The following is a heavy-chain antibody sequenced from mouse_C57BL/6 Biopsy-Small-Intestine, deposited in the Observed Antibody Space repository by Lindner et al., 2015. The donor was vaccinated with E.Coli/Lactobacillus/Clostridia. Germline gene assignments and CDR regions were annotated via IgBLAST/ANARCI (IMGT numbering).Heavy chain of an antibody. D-gene: IGHD4-1*01. Sequence: VQLQESGAELMKPGASVKLSCKATGYTFTDYWIEWVKQRPGHGLEWIGEILPGSDSSNYNEKFKGKATFTADTSSNTAYMQLSSLTAEDSAIYYCARPDWDWYFDVWGTGTTVTVSS. CDR3: ARPDWDWYFDV. V-gene: IGHV1-9*01. CDR2: ILPGSDSS. J-gene: IGHJ1*03. CDR1: GYTFTDYW.